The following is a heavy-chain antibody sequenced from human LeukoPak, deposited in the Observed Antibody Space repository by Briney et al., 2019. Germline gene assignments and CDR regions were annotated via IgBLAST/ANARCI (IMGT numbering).Heavy chain of an antibody. V-gene: IGHV3-30*04. CDR1: GFTFSTYA. CDR3: ARVSDSRDGYNYDAFDI. D-gene: IGHD5-24*01. CDR2: ISYDGSNK. Sequence: GGSLRLSCAASGFTFSTYAMHWVRQAPGKGLEWVAVISYDGSNKYYADSVKGRFTISRDNSKKTLYLQMNSLRAEDTAVYYCARVSDSRDGYNYDAFDIWGQGTMVTVSS. J-gene: IGHJ3*02.